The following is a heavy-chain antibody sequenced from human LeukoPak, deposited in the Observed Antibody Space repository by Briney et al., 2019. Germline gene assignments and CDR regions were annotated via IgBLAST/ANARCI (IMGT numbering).Heavy chain of an antibody. V-gene: IGHV4-4*09. CDR1: GASINAYY. CDR3: ARRGSGTYYSNWYFDL. CDR2: IYSSGST. Sequence: SETLSLTCTVSGASINAYYWTWIRQPPGKGLQWIGYIYSSGSTNYNPSLKSRVTIALDTSKNHFSLKLSSVTAADTAVYYCARRGSGTYYSNWYFDLWGRGTLVSVPS. D-gene: IGHD1-26*01. J-gene: IGHJ2*01.